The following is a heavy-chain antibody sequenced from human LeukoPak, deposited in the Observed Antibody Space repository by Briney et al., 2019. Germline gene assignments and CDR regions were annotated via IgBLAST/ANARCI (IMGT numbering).Heavy chain of an antibody. CDR2: IYVTGGT. Sequence: SSQTLSLTCTVSGGSIGTYYWSWIRQSPGKGLEWIGYIYVTGGTRYNPYLQSRVTISVDTSRNQFFLKMSSVTAADTAVYYCARHIGGGIEDMDVWGKGTKVTVSS. CDR3: ARHIGGGIEDMDV. CDR1: GGSIGTYY. V-gene: IGHV4-59*08. J-gene: IGHJ6*03. D-gene: IGHD3-16*02.